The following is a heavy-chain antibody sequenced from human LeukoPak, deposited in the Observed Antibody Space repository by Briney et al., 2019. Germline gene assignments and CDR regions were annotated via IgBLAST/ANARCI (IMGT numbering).Heavy chain of an antibody. Sequence: ASVTVSFKGSGGTFISYVISWVRQAPGQGLEWMGWINPNSGGTNYAQKFQGRVTMTTDTSISTAYMELSRLRSDDTAVYYCARNQVRRYCSGGSCYQLPFDYWGQGTLVTVSS. CDR3: ARNQVRRYCSGGSCYQLPFDY. D-gene: IGHD2-15*01. CDR1: GGTFISYV. J-gene: IGHJ4*02. CDR2: INPNSGGT. V-gene: IGHV1-2*02.